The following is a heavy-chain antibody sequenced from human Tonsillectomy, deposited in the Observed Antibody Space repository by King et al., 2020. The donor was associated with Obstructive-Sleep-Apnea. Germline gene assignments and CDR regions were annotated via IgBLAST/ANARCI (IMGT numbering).Heavy chain of an antibody. CDR2: VNTNSGNT. D-gene: IGHD1-26*01. V-gene: IGHV1-8*01. CDR1: GYTFTSYD. J-gene: IGHJ4*02. CDR3: ERGRGSGSYYGIIDS. Sequence: LVQSGAEVKKPGASVKVSCTASGYTFTSYDINWVRQAPGQGLEWVGWVNTNSGNTAYGQKFQGRVTMTRDTSISTAYMELTSLKSEDTAVYYCERGRGSGSYYGIIDSWGQGTLVTFSS.